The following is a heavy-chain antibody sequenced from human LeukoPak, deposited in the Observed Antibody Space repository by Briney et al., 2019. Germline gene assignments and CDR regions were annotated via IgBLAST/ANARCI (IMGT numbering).Heavy chain of an antibody. CDR2: ASLTGET. J-gene: IGHJ5*02. V-gene: IGHV4-4*02. Sequence: SETLSLTCGVSGGSISSTNWWSWVRQPPGQGLEWIGDASLTGETNYNPSLNGRVTMSLDGSRNQLSLTLTPVTAADTAVYYCARRGVEMSAVRPDNWLDPWGQGTLVTVSS. D-gene: IGHD3-10*01. CDR3: ARRGVEMSAVRPDNWLDP. CDR1: GGSISSTNW.